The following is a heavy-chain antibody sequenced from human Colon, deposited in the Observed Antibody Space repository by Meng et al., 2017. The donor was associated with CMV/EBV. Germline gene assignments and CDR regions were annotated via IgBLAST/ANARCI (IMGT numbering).Heavy chain of an antibody. CDR1: GCSFSSGG. CDR3: AKDYRKRFWPENFDY. J-gene: IGHJ4*02. CDR2: IRHDGDSK. D-gene: IGHD3-3*01. Sequence: GESLKISCAASGCSFSSGGMHWVRQAPGKGLEWVAFIRHDGDSKWYADSVKGRFTISRDNSKNTLYLQMNSLRPDDTAVYYCAKDYRKRFWPENFDYWGQGTLVTVSS. V-gene: IGHV3-30*02.